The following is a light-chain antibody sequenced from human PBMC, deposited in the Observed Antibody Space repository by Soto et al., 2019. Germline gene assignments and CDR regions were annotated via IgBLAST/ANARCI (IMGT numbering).Light chain of an antibody. J-gene: IGKJ1*01. CDR2: GAS. CDR1: QSVSSN. Sequence: EIVMTQSPATLSVSPGERATLSCRASQSVSSNLAWYQQKPGQAPRLLIYGASTRAPGIPARFSGSGSGTEFTITISRLQSEDFVVYSCQQYNNWPQTFGQGTKVEIK. V-gene: IGKV3-15*01. CDR3: QQYNNWPQT.